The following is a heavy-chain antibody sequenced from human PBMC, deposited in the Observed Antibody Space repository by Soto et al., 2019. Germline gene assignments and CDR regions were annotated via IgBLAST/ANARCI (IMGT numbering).Heavy chain of an antibody. J-gene: IGHJ4*02. V-gene: IGHV1-46*01. CDR1: GYTLTAYY. D-gene: IGHD3-10*02. Sequence: GASVKVSCKASGYTLTAYYIHWVRQAPGQGREWMGIVNPGDGSTRYAQMFQDRVTMMRDTSTSTIYMELSSLRSEDTAVYYCAISYVPNRPIDYWCQGPLVTVSS. CDR3: AISYVPNRPIDY. CDR2: VNPGDGST.